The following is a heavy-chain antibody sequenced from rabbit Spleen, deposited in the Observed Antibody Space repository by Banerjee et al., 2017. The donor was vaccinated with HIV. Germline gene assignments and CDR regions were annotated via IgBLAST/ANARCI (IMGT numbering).Heavy chain of an antibody. CDR3: ARSAGDPDYGYFVL. CDR2: INAVTGKA. Sequence: QEQLVESGGGLVKPEGSLKLSCTASGFSFSNKAVMCWVRQAPGKGPQWIACINAVTGKAVYATWAKGRFTCSKTSSTTATLQLNSLTAADTATYFCARSAGDPDYGYFVLWGPGTLVTVS. J-gene: IGHJ6*01. V-gene: IGHV1S45*01. D-gene: IGHD6-1*01. CDR1: GFSFSNKAV.